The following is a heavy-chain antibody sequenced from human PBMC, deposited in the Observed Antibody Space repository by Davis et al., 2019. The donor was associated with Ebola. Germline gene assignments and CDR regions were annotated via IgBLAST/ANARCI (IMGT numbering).Heavy chain of an antibody. Sequence: GESLKISCAASGFTFSSYGMHWVRQAPGKGLEWVAVISYDGSNKYYADSVKGRFTISRDNSKNTLYLQMNSLRAEDTAVYYCARDGRYYYDSSGYYSFDYWGQGTLVTVSS. J-gene: IGHJ4*02. V-gene: IGHV3-30*03. CDR3: ARDGRYYYDSSGYYSFDY. CDR2: ISYDGSNK. CDR1: GFTFSSYG. D-gene: IGHD3-22*01.